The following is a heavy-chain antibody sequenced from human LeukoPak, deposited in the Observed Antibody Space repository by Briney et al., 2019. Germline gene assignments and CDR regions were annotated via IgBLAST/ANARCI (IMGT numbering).Heavy chain of an antibody. Sequence: PGGSLRLSCAASGSTFSSDWMNWVRQAPGKGLEWVANINQDGSEKYYVDSVKGRFTISRDNAKNSLYLQMNSLRAEDTAVYYCARDPDMVRGVNFDYWGQGTLVTVSS. D-gene: IGHD3-10*01. V-gene: IGHV3-7*03. CDR1: GSTFSSDW. J-gene: IGHJ4*02. CDR3: ARDPDMVRGVNFDY. CDR2: INQDGSEK.